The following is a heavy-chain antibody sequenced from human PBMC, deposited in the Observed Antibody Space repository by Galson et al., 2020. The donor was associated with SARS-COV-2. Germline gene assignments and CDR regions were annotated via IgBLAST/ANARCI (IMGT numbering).Heavy chain of an antibody. Sequence: SQASETLSLTCAVYGGSFSDYYRSWIRQPPGRGLEWIGEINHRGSTSYNPSLKSRVTISVDASKKQFSLNLSSVTAADSGLYYCARGTRDITMIVVVMTAVSCHFDYWGQGTLVTVSS. J-gene: IGHJ4*02. D-gene: IGHD3-22*01. V-gene: IGHV4-34*01. CDR2: INHRGST. CDR3: ARGTRDITMIVVVMTAVSCHFDY. CDR1: GGSFSDYY.